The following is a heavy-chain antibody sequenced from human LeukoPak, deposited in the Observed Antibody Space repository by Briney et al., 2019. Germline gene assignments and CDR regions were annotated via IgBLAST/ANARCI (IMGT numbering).Heavy chain of an antibody. D-gene: IGHD3-22*01. Sequence: GGSLRLSCAASGFTFSSYSMNWVRQAPGKGLEWVSSISSSSSYIYYADSVKGRFTISRDNAKNSLYLQMISLRAEDTAVYYCARVPSGYYFDYWGQGTLVTVSS. CDR2: ISSSSSYI. J-gene: IGHJ4*02. CDR1: GFTFSSYS. CDR3: ARVPSGYYFDY. V-gene: IGHV3-21*01.